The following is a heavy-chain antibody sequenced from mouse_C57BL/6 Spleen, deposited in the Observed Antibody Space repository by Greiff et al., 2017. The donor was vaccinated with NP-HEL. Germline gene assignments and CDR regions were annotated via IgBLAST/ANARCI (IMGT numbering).Heavy chain of an antibody. V-gene: IGHV2-3*01. J-gene: IGHJ3*01. CDR3: AKAITTVPSRGAWCAY. Sequence: VQLKESGPGLVAPSQSLSITCTVSGFSLTSYGVSWVRQPPGKGLELLGVIWGVGSTHSHSSLISRLSLSKDNSKSQVFLKLNSLQTDDTATYYCAKAITTVPSRGAWCAYWGQGTLVTVSA. D-gene: IGHD1-1*01. CDR1: GFSLTSYG. CDR2: IWGVGST.